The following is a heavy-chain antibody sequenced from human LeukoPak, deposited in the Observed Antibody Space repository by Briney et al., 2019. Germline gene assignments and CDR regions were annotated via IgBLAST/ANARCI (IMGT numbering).Heavy chain of an antibody. D-gene: IGHD6-13*01. CDR1: GDSISSGSYY. CDR2: IYSSGRT. V-gene: IGHV4-61*02. J-gene: IGHJ4*02. Sequence: SETLSLTCTVSGDSISSGSYYWSWIRQPAGEGLEWIGRIYSSGRTHYSLSLKSRVTISVDTSRNQFSLKLSSVTAADTAVYYCARPGIAAAGSWFGYWGQGTLVTVSS. CDR3: ARPGIAAAGSWFGY.